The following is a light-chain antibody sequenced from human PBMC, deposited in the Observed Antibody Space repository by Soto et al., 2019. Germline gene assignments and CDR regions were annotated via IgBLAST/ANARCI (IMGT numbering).Light chain of an antibody. CDR3: SSYTSSAPFYV. J-gene: IGLJ1*01. Sequence: QSALTQPASVSGSPGQSITISCTGASTDFDGYDYVSWYQQHPGQAPKLIIFDVNNRPSGVSSRFSGSKSGDTASLTISGLQAEDDADYYCSSYTSSAPFYVFGAGTKVTV. CDR1: STDFDGYDY. V-gene: IGLV2-14*03. CDR2: DVN.